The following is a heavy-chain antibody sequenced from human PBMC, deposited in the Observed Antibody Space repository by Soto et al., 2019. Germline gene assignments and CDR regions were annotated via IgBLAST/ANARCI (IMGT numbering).Heavy chain of an antibody. V-gene: IGHV3-30*18. J-gene: IGHJ4*02. Sequence: QVQLVESGGGVVQPGRSLRLSCAASGFTFSSYGMHWVRQAPGKGLEWVAVISYDGSNKYYADSVKGRFTISRDNSKNTLYLQMNSLRAEDTAVYYCAKDLGGYSYGYAPGIDYWGQGTLVTVSS. CDR1: GFTFSSYG. CDR2: ISYDGSNK. CDR3: AKDLGGYSYGYAPGIDY. D-gene: IGHD5-18*01.